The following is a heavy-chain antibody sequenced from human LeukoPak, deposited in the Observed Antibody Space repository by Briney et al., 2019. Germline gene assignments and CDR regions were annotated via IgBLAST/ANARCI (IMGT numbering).Heavy chain of an antibody. D-gene: IGHD6-6*01. Sequence: GGSLRLSCAASGFTFSTYSMNWVRQAPGKGLEWVSSISSGSDYIYYADSLKGRFTISRDNAKNTLYLQMNSLRAEDTAVYYCARGLSGYASSLGYWGQGTLVTVSA. CDR3: ARGLSGYASSLGY. J-gene: IGHJ4*02. V-gene: IGHV3-21*01. CDR2: ISSGSDYI. CDR1: GFTFSTYS.